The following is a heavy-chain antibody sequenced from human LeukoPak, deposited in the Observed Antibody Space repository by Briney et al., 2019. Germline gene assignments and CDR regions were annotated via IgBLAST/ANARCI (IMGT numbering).Heavy chain of an antibody. V-gene: IGHV4-39*01. CDR1: GGSISSSAYH. Sequence: SETLSLTCTVFGGSISSSAYHWGWIRQPPGKGLEWIATIYYSGTTYYNPSLQSRVTISVDTSKNHFSLKMTSVTAADTAVYYCARHIGGTGDWFDPWGQGTLVTVSS. D-gene: IGHD3-10*01. J-gene: IGHJ5*02. CDR3: ARHIGGTGDWFDP. CDR2: IYYSGTT.